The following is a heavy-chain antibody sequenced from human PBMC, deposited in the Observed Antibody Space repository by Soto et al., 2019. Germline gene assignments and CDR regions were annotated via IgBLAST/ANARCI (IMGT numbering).Heavy chain of an antibody. J-gene: IGHJ6*02. Sequence: VKVSCKASGYTFTSYGISWVRQAPGQGLEWMGWIIPNNGKANYAQKFQGRVTITADESTSTAYMELSSLRSEDTAVYYCARDGCISTSCYAGGATDYYYGMDVWGQGTTVTVSS. CDR3: ARDGCISTSCYAGGATDYYYGMDV. V-gene: IGHV1-69*13. D-gene: IGHD2-2*01. CDR2: IIPNNGKA. CDR1: GYTFTSYG.